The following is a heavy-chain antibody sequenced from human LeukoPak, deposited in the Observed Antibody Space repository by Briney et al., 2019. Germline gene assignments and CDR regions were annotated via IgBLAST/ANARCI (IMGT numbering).Heavy chain of an antibody. Sequence: ASVKVSCKASGYTFTCYYMHWVRQAPGQGLEWMEGINPNNGGTNYAQKFQGRGTMTRDTANSTAYMELSRLRSDDTAMYYCASDRKQLVEGNWFDRWGQGTLVTVSS. V-gene: IGHV1-2*02. D-gene: IGHD6-13*01. J-gene: IGHJ5*02. CDR1: GYTFTCYY. CDR2: INPNNGGT. CDR3: ASDRKQLVEGNWFDR.